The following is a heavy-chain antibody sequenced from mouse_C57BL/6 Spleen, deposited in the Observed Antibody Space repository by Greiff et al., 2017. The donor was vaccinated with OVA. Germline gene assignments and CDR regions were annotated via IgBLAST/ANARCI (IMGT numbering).Heavy chain of an antibody. CDR1: GYTFTSYW. V-gene: IGHV1-64*01. D-gene: IGHD1-1*01. CDR2: IHPNSGST. CDR3: ARGYYYGSSYVDDYYAMDY. J-gene: IGHJ4*01. Sequence: QVQLQQPGAELVKPGASVKLSCKASGYTFTSYWMHWVKQRPGQGLEWIGMIHPNSGSTNYNEKFKSKATLTVDKSSSTAYMQLSSLTSEDSAVYYCARGYYYGSSYVDDYYAMDYWGQGTSVTVSS.